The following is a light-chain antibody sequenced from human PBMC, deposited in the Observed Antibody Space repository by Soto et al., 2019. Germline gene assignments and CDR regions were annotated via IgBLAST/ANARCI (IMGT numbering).Light chain of an antibody. Sequence: DIQMTQSPSSLSASVGDRVTITCRASQSINSYLNWYQHKSGKAPKVLIYAASSLQSGVPSRFSGSGSGTDFTLIISSLQPEDFATYYCQQSYSTPYTFDQGTKLEIK. J-gene: IGKJ2*01. CDR3: QQSYSTPYT. CDR2: AAS. V-gene: IGKV1-39*01. CDR1: QSINSY.